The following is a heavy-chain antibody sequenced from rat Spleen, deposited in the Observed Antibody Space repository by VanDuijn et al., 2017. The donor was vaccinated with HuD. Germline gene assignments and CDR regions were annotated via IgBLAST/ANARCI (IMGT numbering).Heavy chain of an antibody. CDR2: ISNDGRSI. Sequence: EVQLVESDGGLVQPGRSLKLSCAASGFTLSDYYMAWVRQAPTKGLEWVATISNDGRSIYYRDSVKGRFTISRDNARSTLYLQMDSLRSEDTATYYCARHNYCFDYWGQGVTVTVSS. CDR1: GFTLSDYY. D-gene: IGHD1-1*01. CDR3: ARHNYCFDY. V-gene: IGHV5-29*01. J-gene: IGHJ2*01.